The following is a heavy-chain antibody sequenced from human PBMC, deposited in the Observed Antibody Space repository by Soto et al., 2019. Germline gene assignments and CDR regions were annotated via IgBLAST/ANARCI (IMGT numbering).Heavy chain of an antibody. CDR2: ISSSSSTI. J-gene: IGHJ4*02. V-gene: IGHV3-48*02. Sequence: EVQLVESGGGLVQPGGSLRLSCAASGFTFSSYSMNWVRQAPGKGLEWVSYISSSSSTIYYADSVKGRFTISRDNAKNSLYLQMNSLRDEDTAVYYCAREFFPAAAGPYYFDYWGQGTLVTVSS. CDR1: GFTFSSYS. CDR3: AREFFPAAAGPYYFDY. D-gene: IGHD6-13*01.